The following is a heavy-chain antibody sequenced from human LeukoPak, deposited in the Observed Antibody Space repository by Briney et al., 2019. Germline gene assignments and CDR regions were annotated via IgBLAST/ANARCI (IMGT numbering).Heavy chain of an antibody. V-gene: IGHV3-7*01. CDR2: IKQDGSEK. Sequence: PGGSLRLSCAASGFTFSSNWMSWVRQAPGKGLEWVAKIKQDGSEKYYVDSVKGRFTISRDNARNSLYLQMNSLRAEDTAVYYCGRVRVGAAYFDYWGQGTLVTVSS. CDR1: GFTFSSNW. CDR3: GRVRVGAAYFDY. D-gene: IGHD3-10*01. J-gene: IGHJ4*02.